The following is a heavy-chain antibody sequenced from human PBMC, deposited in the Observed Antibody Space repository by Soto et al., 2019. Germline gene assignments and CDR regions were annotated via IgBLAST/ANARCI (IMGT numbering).Heavy chain of an antibody. V-gene: IGHV1-2*04. J-gene: IGHJ3*02. D-gene: IGHD5-18*01. Sequence: ASVKVSCKASGYTFTGYYMHWVRQAPGQGLEWMGWINPNSGGTNYAQKFQGWVTMTRDTSISTAYMELSRLRSEDTAVYYCARKFYFLGDTAMVTWAFDIWGKGTMVTVS. CDR1: GYTFTGYY. CDR2: INPNSGGT. CDR3: ARKFYFLGDTAMVTWAFDI.